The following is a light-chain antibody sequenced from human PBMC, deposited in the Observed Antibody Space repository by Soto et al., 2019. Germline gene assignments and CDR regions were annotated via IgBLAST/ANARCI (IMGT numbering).Light chain of an antibody. CDR1: QSVGSNS. V-gene: IGKV3-20*01. CDR3: QHYGRSPLT. Sequence: EIVLTQSPGTLSLSPGERATLSCRASQSVGSNSLAWYQQKPGQAPRLLIYGASSRATGIPDRFSGSGSETDFTLTISRLEPEDFAVYYCQHYGRSPLTFGGGTKVEIK. J-gene: IGKJ4*01. CDR2: GAS.